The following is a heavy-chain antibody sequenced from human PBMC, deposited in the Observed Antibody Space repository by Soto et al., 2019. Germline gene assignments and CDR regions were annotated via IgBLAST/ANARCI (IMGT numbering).Heavy chain of an antibody. Sequence: EVQLVESGGGLVQPGGSLRLSCAASGFTFSTYAMHWVRQAPGKGLEFVSAISSNGDITYYANSVKGRFTISRDNSKNTLSLQMGSLRTEDMAVYYCARWGYCSGDTCSCLHSWGQGTLVTVSS. D-gene: IGHD2-15*01. CDR3: ARWGYCSGDTCSCLHS. CDR1: GFTFSTYA. CDR2: ISSNGDIT. J-gene: IGHJ4*02. V-gene: IGHV3-64*01.